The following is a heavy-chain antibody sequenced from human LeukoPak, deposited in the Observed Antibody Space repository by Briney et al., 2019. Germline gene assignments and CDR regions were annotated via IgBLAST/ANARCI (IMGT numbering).Heavy chain of an antibody. Sequence: GESLKISCKGSGYTFISYWIGWVRHVPGKGLKWLGIIYPGDSDTKYSPSFQGQVTFSVDKSISTAYLHWSSLKASDTAMYYCVRHDSSSPDYWGQGTLVTVSS. CDR2: IYPGDSDT. V-gene: IGHV5-51*01. J-gene: IGHJ4*02. CDR3: VRHDSSSPDY. CDR1: GYTFISYW. D-gene: IGHD6-13*01.